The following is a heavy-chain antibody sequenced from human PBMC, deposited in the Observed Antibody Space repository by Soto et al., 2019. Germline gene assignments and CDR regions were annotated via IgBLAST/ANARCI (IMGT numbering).Heavy chain of an antibody. CDR3: ARGCTVFLLYYMDV. V-gene: IGHV3-7*01. D-gene: IGHD4-17*01. J-gene: IGHJ6*03. Sequence: GSLRLSCAASGFTFSSYWMSWVRQAPGKGLEWVANIKQDGSEKYYVDSVKGRFTISRDNAKNSLYLQMNSLRAEDTAVYYCARGCTVFLLYYMDVWGKGNTVTVS. CDR2: IKQDGSEK. CDR1: GFTFSSYW.